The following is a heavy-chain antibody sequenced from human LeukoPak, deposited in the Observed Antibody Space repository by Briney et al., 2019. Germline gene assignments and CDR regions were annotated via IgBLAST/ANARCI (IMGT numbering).Heavy chain of an antibody. D-gene: IGHD5-12*01. Sequence: SVKVSCKASGGTFSSYAISWVRQAPGHGLEWMGGIIPIFGTANYAQKFQGRVTITADKSTSTAYMELSSLRSEDTAVYYCAGEKGLRLREFDYWGQGTLVTVSS. J-gene: IGHJ4*02. CDR3: AGEKGLRLREFDY. V-gene: IGHV1-69*06. CDR2: IIPIFGTA. CDR1: GGTFSSYA.